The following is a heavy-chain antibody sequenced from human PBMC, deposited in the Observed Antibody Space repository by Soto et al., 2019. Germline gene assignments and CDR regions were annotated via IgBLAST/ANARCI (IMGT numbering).Heavy chain of an antibody. CDR2: ISAYNGNT. V-gene: IGHV1-18*01. CDR1: GYTFTSYG. CDR3: ARDGKRYCSSTSCSSYYYYGMDV. D-gene: IGHD2-2*01. Sequence: ASVKVSCKASGYTFTSYGISWVRQAPGQGLEWMGWISAYNGNTNYAQKLQGRVTMTTDTSTSTAYMELRSLRSDDTAVYYCARDGKRYCSSTSCSSYYYYGMDVWGQGTTVTVSS. J-gene: IGHJ6*02.